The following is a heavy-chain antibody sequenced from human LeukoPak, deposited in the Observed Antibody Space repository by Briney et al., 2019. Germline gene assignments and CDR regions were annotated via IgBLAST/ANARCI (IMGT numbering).Heavy chain of an antibody. CDR2: IKQDGSEK. V-gene: IGHV3-7*03. J-gene: IGHJ4*02. CDR1: GFTFSTYA. D-gene: IGHD3-22*01. Sequence: GGSLRVSCAASGFTFSTYAMSWVRQAQGKGLEWVANIKQDGSEKYYVDSVKGRFTISRDNSKNTLYLQMNSLRAEDTAVYYCAKFPDYYDSSGYYLDYWGQGTLVTVSS. CDR3: AKFPDYYDSSGYYLDY.